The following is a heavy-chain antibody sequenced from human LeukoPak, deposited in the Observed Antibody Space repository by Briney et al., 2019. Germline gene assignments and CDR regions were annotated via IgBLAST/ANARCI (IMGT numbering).Heavy chain of an antibody. V-gene: IGHV4-59*01. CDR1: GGSISSFY. Sequence: PSETLSLTCTVSGGSISSFYWSWIRQPPGKGLELIGYIYYSGSTNYNPSLKSRVTISVDTSKNQFSLKLRSVTAADTAVYYCARGGYSSSSFCFDYWGQGTLVTVSS. CDR3: ARGGYSSSSFCFDY. CDR2: IYYSGST. J-gene: IGHJ4*02. D-gene: IGHD6-13*01.